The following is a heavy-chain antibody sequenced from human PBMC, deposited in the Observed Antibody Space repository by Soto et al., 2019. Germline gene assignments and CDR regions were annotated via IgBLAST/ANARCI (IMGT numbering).Heavy chain of an antibody. Sequence: ASVKVSCKASGYTFTSYDINWVRQATGQGLEWMGWMNPNSGNTGYAQKFQGRVTMTRNTSISTAYMELSSLRSEDTAVYYCARGSHNYDFWSGYYKNSWFDPWGQGTLVTVSS. D-gene: IGHD3-3*01. CDR1: GYTFTSYD. CDR2: MNPNSGNT. J-gene: IGHJ5*02. V-gene: IGHV1-8*01. CDR3: ARGSHNYDFWSGYYKNSWFDP.